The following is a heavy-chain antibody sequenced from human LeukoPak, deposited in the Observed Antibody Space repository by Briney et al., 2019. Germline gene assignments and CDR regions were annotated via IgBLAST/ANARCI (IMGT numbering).Heavy chain of an antibody. J-gene: IGHJ5*02. CDR1: GGSISSGGYY. Sequence: KSSQTLSLTCTVSGGSISSGGYYWSWIRQHPGEGLEWIGYIYYSGSTYYNPSLKSRVTISVDTSKNQFSLKLSSVTAADTAVYYCARDPVVYGDYGGWFDPWGQGTLVTVSS. CDR3: ARDPVVYGDYGGWFDP. D-gene: IGHD4-17*01. V-gene: IGHV4-31*03. CDR2: IYYSGST.